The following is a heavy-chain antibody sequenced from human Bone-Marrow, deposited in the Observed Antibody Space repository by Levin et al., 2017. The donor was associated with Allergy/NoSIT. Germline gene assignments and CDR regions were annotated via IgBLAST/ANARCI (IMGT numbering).Heavy chain of an antibody. CDR3: ARVGGSAIVTNYFDF. CDR1: GGSIGSGDSY. V-gene: IGHV4-30-4*01. J-gene: IGHJ4*02. D-gene: IGHD5-18*01. Sequence: TLSLTCSVSGGSIGSGDSYWSWIRQPPGKDLEWIGHIYYRGSTTYNPSLDSRLAMSVDTSKNQFSLNLNSVTAADTAVYFCARVGGSAIVTNYFDFWGPGILVTVSS. CDR2: IYYRGST.